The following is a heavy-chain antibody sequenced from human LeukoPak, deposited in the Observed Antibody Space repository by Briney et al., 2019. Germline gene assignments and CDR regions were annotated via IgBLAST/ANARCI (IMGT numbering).Heavy chain of an antibody. Sequence: SETLSLTCTVSGSSISSYYWSWIRQPPGKGLEWIGYIYYSGSTNYNPSLKSRVTISVDTSKNQFSLKLSSVTAADTAVYYCARTDGSGSFLGYYFDYWGQGTLVTVSS. CDR1: GSSISSYY. CDR2: IYYSGST. V-gene: IGHV4-59*01. D-gene: IGHD3-10*01. J-gene: IGHJ4*02. CDR3: ARTDGSGSFLGYYFDY.